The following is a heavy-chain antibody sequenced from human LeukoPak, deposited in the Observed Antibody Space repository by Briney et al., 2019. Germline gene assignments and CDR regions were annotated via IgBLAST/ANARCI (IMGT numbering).Heavy chain of an antibody. CDR3: AREPVRGVIIVFAY. V-gene: IGHV1-18*01. CDR1: GYTFTSYG. CDR2: ISAYNGNT. J-gene: IGHJ4*02. D-gene: IGHD3-10*01. Sequence: ASVKVSCKASGYTFTSYGISWVRQALGQGLEWMGWISAYNGNTNYAQKLQGRVTMTTDTSTSTAYMELRSLRSDDTAVYYCAREPVRGVIIVFAYWGQGTLVTVSS.